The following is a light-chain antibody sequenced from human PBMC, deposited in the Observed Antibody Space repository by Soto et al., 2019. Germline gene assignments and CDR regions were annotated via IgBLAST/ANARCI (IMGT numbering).Light chain of an antibody. J-gene: IGKJ2*01. Sequence: IQLTQSPASLSASVGDRVTIACRASKGMSTYLAWYQQKPGKAPNLLIYAAATLQSGVPSRFSGSGSGTDFTLTISSLQPEDFATYYCQQLHSYPYPFGQGTKLEI. CDR1: KGMSTY. CDR3: QQLHSYPYP. V-gene: IGKV1-9*01. CDR2: AAA.